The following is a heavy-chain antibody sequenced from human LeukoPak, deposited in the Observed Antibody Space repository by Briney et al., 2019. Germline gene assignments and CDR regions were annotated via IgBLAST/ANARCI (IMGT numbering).Heavy chain of an antibody. D-gene: IGHD4-17*01. J-gene: IGHJ4*02. CDR2: IYYSGST. Sequence: SETLSLTCTVSGGSISSYYWSWVRQPPGKGLEWIGYIYYSGSTNYNPSLKSRVTISVDTSKNQFSLKLSSVTAADTAVYYCARAIHRGDYDCWGQGTLVTVSS. CDR3: ARAIHRGDYDC. V-gene: IGHV4-59*01. CDR1: GGSISSYY.